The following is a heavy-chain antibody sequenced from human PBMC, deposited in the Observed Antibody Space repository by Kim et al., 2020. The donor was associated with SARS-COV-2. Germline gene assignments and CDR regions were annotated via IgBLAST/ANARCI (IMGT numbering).Heavy chain of an antibody. CDR1: GFTFSSYA. D-gene: IGHD2-15*01. CDR3: TIDPVVVVAATPGY. J-gene: IGHJ4*02. CDR2: ISGSGGST. V-gene: IGHV3-23*01. Sequence: GGSLRLSCAASGFTFSSYAMSWVRQAPGKGLEWVSAISGSGGSTYYADSVKGRFTISRDNSKNTLYLQMNSLRAEDTAVYYCTIDPVVVVAATPGYWGQGTLVTVSS.